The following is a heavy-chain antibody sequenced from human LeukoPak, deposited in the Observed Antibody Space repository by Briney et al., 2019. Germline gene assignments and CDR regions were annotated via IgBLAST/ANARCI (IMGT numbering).Heavy chain of an antibody. CDR3: TRAGGPWFDP. V-gene: IGHV3-49*03. Sequence: PGRSLSLSCTASGFTFGDYAMTWFRQAPGKGLEWVGFIRSKNYGGTTEYAASVKGRFTISRDDSKSIAYLQMNSLKTDGTAVYYCTRAGGPWFDPWGQGTLVTVSS. CDR2: IRSKNYGGTT. D-gene: IGHD3-10*01. J-gene: IGHJ5*02. CDR1: GFTFGDYA.